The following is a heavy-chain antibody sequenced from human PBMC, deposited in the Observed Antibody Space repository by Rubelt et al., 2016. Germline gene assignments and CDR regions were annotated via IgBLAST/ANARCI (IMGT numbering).Heavy chain of an antibody. CDR2: IYYSGST. Sequence: QLQLQESGPGLVKPSETLSLTCTVSGGSISSSSYYWGWIRQPPGKGLEWIGSIYYSGSTYYNPSLKSRVPISVDPSKNRLSRKLSSVTAADTAVYYCARGRFLEWLPPDYWGQGTLVTVSS. CDR1: GGSISSSSYY. V-gene: IGHV4-39*01. D-gene: IGHD3-3*01. J-gene: IGHJ4*02. CDR3: ARGRFLEWLPPDY.